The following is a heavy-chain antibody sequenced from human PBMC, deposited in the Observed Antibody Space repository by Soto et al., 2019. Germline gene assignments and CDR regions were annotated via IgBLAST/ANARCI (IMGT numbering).Heavy chain of an antibody. V-gene: IGHV1-46*01. D-gene: IGHD6-6*01. Sequence: ASVKVSCKASGYTFTSYYMHWVRQAPGQGLEWMGIINPSGGSTSYAQKFQGRVTMTRDTSTSTVYMELSSLRSEDTAVYYCARDLNSGDVGSTFGSSSGYYYYGMDVWG. CDR2: INPSGGST. CDR1: GYTFTSYY. J-gene: IGHJ6*02. CDR3: ARDLNSGDVGSTFGSSSGYYYYGMDV.